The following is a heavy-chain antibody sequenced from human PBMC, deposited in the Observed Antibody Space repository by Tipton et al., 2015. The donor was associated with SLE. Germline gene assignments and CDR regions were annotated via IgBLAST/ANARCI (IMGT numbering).Heavy chain of an antibody. Sequence: TLSLTCTVSGGSISSYYWSWIRQPPGKGLEWIGYIYYSGSTNYNPSLKSRVTISVDTSKNQFSLKLSSVTAADTAVYYCARDRTHYGMDVWGQGTTVTVSS. J-gene: IGHJ6*02. CDR1: GGSISSYY. CDR2: IYYSGST. CDR3: ARDRTHYGMDV. V-gene: IGHV4-59*01.